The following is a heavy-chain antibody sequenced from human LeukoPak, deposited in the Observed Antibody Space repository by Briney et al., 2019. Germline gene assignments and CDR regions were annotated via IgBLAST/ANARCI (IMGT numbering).Heavy chain of an antibody. CDR1: GYTFTIHG. CDR2: ISPYNGNT. CDR3: AITPRRVPFRPSLDY. J-gene: IGHJ4*02. Sequence: ASVKVSCKASGYTFTIHGISWVRQAPGQGLEWMGWISPYNGNTYYAQNLQGRVTMTTDTSTSTAYMELSRLRSDDTAVYYCAITPRRVPFRPSLDYWGQGTLVTVSS. D-gene: IGHD5-24*01. V-gene: IGHV1-18*01.